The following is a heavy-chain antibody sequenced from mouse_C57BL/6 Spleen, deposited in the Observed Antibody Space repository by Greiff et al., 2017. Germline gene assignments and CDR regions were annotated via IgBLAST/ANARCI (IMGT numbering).Heavy chain of an antibody. CDR3: ARGVTTVVARGYFDV. V-gene: IGHV1-55*01. Sequence: QVQLQQPGAELVKPGASVKMSCKASGYTFTSYWITWVKQRPGQGLEWIGDIYPGSGSTNYNEKFKGKATLTVDKSSSTAYMQLSSLTSEDSAVYYCARGVTTVVARGYFDVWGKGTTVTVSS. D-gene: IGHD1-1*01. CDR2: IYPGSGST. CDR1: GYTFTSYW. J-gene: IGHJ1*03.